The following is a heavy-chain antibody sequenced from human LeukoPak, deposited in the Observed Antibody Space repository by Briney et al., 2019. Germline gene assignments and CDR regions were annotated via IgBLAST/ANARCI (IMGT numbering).Heavy chain of an antibody. Sequence: GGSLRLSCAASGFTFSSYGMNWVRQAPGKGLEWVSYISSSSSTIYYADSVKGRSTISRDNAKNSLYLQMNSLRAEDTAVYYCAVTMVRGGLDYWGQGTLVTVSS. CDR2: ISSSSSTI. V-gene: IGHV3-48*01. CDR3: AVTMVRGGLDY. J-gene: IGHJ4*02. D-gene: IGHD3-10*01. CDR1: GFTFSSYG.